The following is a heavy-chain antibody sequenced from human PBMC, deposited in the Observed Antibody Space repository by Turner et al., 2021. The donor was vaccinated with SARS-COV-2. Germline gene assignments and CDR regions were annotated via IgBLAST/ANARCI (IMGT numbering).Heavy chain of an antibody. CDR2: FDPEDGET. CDR1: GYTLTELS. J-gene: IGHJ6*02. Sequence: QVQLVQSGAEVKKPGASVKVSCKVSGYTLTELSMHCVRQAPGNVLEWMGGFDPEDGETIYAQKFQGRVTMTEDTSTDTAYMEISSLRSEDTAVYYCATGVAVTGTLSEYYYYYGMDVWGQGTTVTVSS. CDR3: ATGVAVTGTLSEYYYYYGMDV. D-gene: IGHD6-19*01. V-gene: IGHV1-24*01.